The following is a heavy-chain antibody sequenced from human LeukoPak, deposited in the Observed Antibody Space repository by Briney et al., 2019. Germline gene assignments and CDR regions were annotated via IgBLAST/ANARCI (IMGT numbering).Heavy chain of an antibody. J-gene: IGHJ5*02. CDR2: ISYYGRSI. V-gene: IGHV3-30*03. D-gene: IGHD3-10*01. CDR3: ARGYKLRGVITNWFDP. CDR1: GFTFSNYG. Sequence: AGGSLRLSCAASGFTFSNYGMQWLRQAPGKGLEWVAIISYYGRSIYYADSVKGRFTISRDNSRNTLYLQMNSLRAEDTAVYYCARGYKLRGVITNWFDPWGQGTLVTVSS.